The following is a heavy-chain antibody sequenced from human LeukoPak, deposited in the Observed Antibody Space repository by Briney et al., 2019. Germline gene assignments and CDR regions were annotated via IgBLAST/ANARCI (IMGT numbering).Heavy chain of an antibody. J-gene: IGHJ3*02. D-gene: IGHD2-15*01. V-gene: IGHV4-59*12. Sequence: SETLSLTCTVSGGSISSYYWSWIRQPPGKGLEWIGYIYYSGSTNYNPSLKSRVTISVDTSKNQFSLKLSSVTAADTAVYYCARLPRVAAAFDIWGQGTMVTVSS. CDR3: ARLPRVAAAFDI. CDR1: GGSISSYY. CDR2: IYYSGST.